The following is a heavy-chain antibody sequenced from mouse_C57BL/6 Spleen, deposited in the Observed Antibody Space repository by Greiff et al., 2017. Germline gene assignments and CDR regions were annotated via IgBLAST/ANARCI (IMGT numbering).Heavy chain of an antibody. CDR1: GYTFTSYW. D-gene: IGHD2-5*01. V-gene: IGHV1-59*01. CDR2: IDPSDSYT. Sequence: QVQLQQPGAELVRPGTSVKLSCTASGYTFTSYWMHWVKQRPGQGLEWIGVIDPSDSYTNYNQKFKGQATLTVDTSSSTAYMQLSSLTSEDSAVYYCARRSYYSNPCAMDYWGQGTSVTVS. CDR3: ARRSYYSNPCAMDY. J-gene: IGHJ4*01.